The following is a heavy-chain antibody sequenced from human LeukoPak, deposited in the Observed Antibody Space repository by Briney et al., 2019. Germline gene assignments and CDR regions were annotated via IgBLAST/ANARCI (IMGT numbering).Heavy chain of an antibody. CDR3: AKDGGNYSSDY. Sequence: GKSLRLSCAASGFTFSRNAMSWVRQAPGKGLSRVSTISAAGGSTFYADSVRGRFTISRDNSKNTLYLQMNSLRAEDTGLYYCAKDGGNYSSDYWGQGTLVTVSS. CDR2: ISAAGGST. J-gene: IGHJ4*02. CDR1: GFTFSRNA. V-gene: IGHV3-23*01. D-gene: IGHD4-23*01.